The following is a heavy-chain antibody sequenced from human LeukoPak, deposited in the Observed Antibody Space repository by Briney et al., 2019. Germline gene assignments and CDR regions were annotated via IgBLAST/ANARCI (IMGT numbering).Heavy chain of an antibody. V-gene: IGHV1-18*04. J-gene: IGHJ3*02. Sequence: ASVTVSCKASGYTFTGYYMHWVRQAPGQGLEWMGWISAYNGNTNYAQKLQGRVTMTTDTSTSTAYMELRSLRSDDTAVYYCARVVTMIGDAFDIWGQGTMVTVSS. CDR1: GYTFTGYY. D-gene: IGHD3-22*01. CDR3: ARVVTMIGDAFDI. CDR2: ISAYNGNT.